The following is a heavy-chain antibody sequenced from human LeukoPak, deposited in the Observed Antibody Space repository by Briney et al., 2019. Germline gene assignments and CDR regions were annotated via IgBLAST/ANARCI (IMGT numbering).Heavy chain of an antibody. CDR3: ARGMLLPGGY. CDR2: INPSGGST. CDR1: GYTFTGYY. Sequence: EASVKVSCKASGYTFTGYYMHWARQAPGLGLEWMGIINPSGGSTSYAQKFQGRVTMTRDTSTSTVYMELSSLRSEDTAVYYCARGMLLPGGYWGQGTLVTVSS. V-gene: IGHV1-46*01. J-gene: IGHJ4*02. D-gene: IGHD1-14*01.